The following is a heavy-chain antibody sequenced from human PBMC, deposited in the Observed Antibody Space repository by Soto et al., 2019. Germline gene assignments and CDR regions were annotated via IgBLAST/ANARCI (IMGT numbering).Heavy chain of an antibody. Sequence: SETLSLTCTVSGGSISSGDYYLSWIGQPPGKGLEWIGYSYYSGSTYYNPSLKSRVTISVDTSKNQFSLKLSSVTDADTAVYYCARAERMGGSYYAYGMDVWGQGTTVTVSS. D-gene: IGHD2-15*01. J-gene: IGHJ6*02. V-gene: IGHV4-30-4*01. CDR1: GGSISSGDYY. CDR2: SYYSGST. CDR3: ARAERMGGSYYAYGMDV.